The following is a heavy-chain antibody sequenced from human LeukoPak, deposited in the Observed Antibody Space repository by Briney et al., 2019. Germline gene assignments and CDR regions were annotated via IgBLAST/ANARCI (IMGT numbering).Heavy chain of an antibody. CDR2: ISYDGSNK. D-gene: IGHD4-17*01. J-gene: IGHJ4*02. Sequence: GRSLRLSYAASGFTFSSYAMHWVRQAPGKGLEWVAVISYDGSNKYYADSVKGRFTISRDNSKNTLYLQMNSLRAEDTAVYYCARGPDYGDYFDYWGQGTLVTVSS. CDR1: GFTFSSYA. V-gene: IGHV3-30*04. CDR3: ARGPDYGDYFDY.